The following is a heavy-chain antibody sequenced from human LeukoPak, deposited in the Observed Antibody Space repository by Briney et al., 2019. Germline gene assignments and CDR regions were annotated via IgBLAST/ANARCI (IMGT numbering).Heavy chain of an antibody. CDR1: GFTFSDYG. CDR3: VRASGSFDY. V-gene: IGHV3-33*01. D-gene: IGHD3-10*01. Sequence: GVSLRLSCAASGFTFSDYGIHWVRRAPGKGLEWVAVIWSDGSNKYSADSVKVRFTITRDNSRKTLYLQRNSLRAEDTAVYYCVRASGSFDYWGQGSLVTVYS. CDR2: IWSDGSNK. J-gene: IGHJ4*02.